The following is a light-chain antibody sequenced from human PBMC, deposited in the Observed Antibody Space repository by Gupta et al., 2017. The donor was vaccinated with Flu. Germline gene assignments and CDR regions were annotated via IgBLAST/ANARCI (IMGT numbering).Light chain of an antibody. CDR3: QQEDSFPFT. Sequence: AIRMTQSPSSFSASTGDRVTITCRASQGISSYLAWYQQKPGKAPKLLIYAASTVQSGVPSRFSGSGSGTXFTLTIXCRQSEDFATYYCQQEDSFPFTFGXGTKVDIK. V-gene: IGKV1-8*01. CDR2: AAS. CDR1: QGISSY. J-gene: IGKJ3*01.